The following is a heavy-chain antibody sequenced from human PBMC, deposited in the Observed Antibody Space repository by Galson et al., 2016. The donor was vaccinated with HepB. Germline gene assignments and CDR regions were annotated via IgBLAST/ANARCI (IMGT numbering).Heavy chain of an antibody. J-gene: IGHJ3*02. V-gene: IGHV7-4-1*02. Sequence: SVKVSCKASGYTFTSYAMNWVRQAPGQGLEWMGWIKTNTGNPTYAQGFTGRFVFSLDTSVSTAYLQISSLKAEDTAVYYCAREGSITGSLLIDIWGQGTMVTVSS. CDR2: IKTNTGNP. CDR1: GYTFTSYA. CDR3: AREGSITGSLLIDI. D-gene: IGHD1-20*01.